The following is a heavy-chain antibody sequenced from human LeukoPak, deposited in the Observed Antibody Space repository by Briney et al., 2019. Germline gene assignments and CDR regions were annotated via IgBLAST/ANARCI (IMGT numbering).Heavy chain of an antibody. V-gene: IGHV3-7*03. CDR1: GFIFSSYW. CDR3: AREDHSNYEY. CDR2: IKQDGTET. J-gene: IGHJ4*02. D-gene: IGHD4-11*01. Sequence: GGSLRLSCAASGFIFSSYWMSWVRQAPGKGLEWVASIKQDGTETHYVDSVKGRFTISKDNAKNSLYLQLNSLRAEDTALYYCAREDHSNYEYWGQVTLVTVSS.